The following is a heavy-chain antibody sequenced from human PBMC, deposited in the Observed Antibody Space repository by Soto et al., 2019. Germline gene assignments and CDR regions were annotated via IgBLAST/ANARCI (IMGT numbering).Heavy chain of an antibody. J-gene: IGHJ4*02. CDR3: ARGGVPIGSPGSFYDY. CDR2: INTNSGDT. CDR1: GYTFIAYY. Sequence: ASVKVSCKASGYTFIAYYLHWVRQAPGQGLEWMGWINTNSGDTKYAQKFQGWVTMTRDTSISTAYMEVNRLTSDDTALYYCARGGVPIGSPGSFYDYWGQGTLVTSPQ. D-gene: IGHD3-10*01. V-gene: IGHV1-2*04.